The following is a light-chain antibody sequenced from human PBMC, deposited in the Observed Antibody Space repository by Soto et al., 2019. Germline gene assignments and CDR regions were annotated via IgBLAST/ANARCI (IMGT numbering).Light chain of an antibody. V-gene: IGLV2-14*03. CDR3: TSWTTSTTMI. J-gene: IGLJ2*01. Sequence: QSALTQPASVSGSPGQSITISCTGTSSDIGAYNFVSWYQQHPRKAPKLMLYDVNIPPSGVSNPFSGSKSGNTASQTFSGPQAEDEADYYCTSWTTSTTMIFGGGTKVTVL. CDR2: DVN. CDR1: SSDIGAYNF.